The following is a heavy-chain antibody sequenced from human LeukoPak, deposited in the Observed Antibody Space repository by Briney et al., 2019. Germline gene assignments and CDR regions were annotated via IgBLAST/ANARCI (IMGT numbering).Heavy chain of an antibody. J-gene: IGHJ4*02. Sequence: GGSLRLSCAASGFTFSSYAMSWVRQAPGKGLEWVSAISGSGGSTYYADSVKGRFTISRDNSKNTLYLQMNSLRAEDTAVYYCAKVGQYQLLFEAYFDYWGQETLVTVSS. CDR1: GFTFSSYA. V-gene: IGHV3-23*01. D-gene: IGHD2-2*01. CDR2: ISGSGGST. CDR3: AKVGQYQLLFEAYFDY.